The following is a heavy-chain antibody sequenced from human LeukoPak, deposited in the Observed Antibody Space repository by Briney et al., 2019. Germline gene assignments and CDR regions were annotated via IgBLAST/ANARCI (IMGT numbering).Heavy chain of an antibody. J-gene: IGHJ4*02. Sequence: GGSLRLSCATSGFTFSSYAMSWVRQAPGKGLERVSSISGRGANTHYADSVKGRFTISGDYSKNTLNLQMNSLRAEDTAVYYCAKSGRVFDTSGYYWFPNWGQGILVTVSS. CDR1: GFTFSSYA. D-gene: IGHD3-22*01. CDR3: AKSGRVFDTSGYYWFPN. CDR2: ISGRGANT. V-gene: IGHV3-23*01.